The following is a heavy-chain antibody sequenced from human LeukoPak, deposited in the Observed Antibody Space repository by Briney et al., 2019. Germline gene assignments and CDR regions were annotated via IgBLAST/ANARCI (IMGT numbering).Heavy chain of an antibody. J-gene: IGHJ6*02. CDR1: GVSITSHY. CDR3: ARTSRHFYGSGTNLTPWPAGMDV. Sequence: PSETLSLTCTVSGVSITSHYWTWIRQPPGKGLEYFGNIFYSGSTNYNPSLKSRVTISVDTSKNQFSLKLSSVTAADTAVYYCARTSRHFYGSGTNLTPWPAGMDVWGQGTTVTVSS. D-gene: IGHD3-10*01. V-gene: IGHV4-59*11. CDR2: IFYSGST.